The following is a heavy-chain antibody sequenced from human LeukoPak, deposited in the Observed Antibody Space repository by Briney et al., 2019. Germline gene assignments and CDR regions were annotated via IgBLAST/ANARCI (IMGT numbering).Heavy chain of an antibody. J-gene: IGHJ4*02. V-gene: IGHV1-46*01. D-gene: IGHD3-3*01. CDR2: INPSDGST. CDR3: ARSVTIFGVVPGGY. CDR1: GYTFTSYY. Sequence: GASVKVSCKASGYTFTSYYMHWVRQAPGQGLEWMGLINPSDGSTTYAPKFQGRVTLTRDTSTSTVYMKFSSLRSEDTAVYYCARSVTIFGVVPGGYWGQGTLVTVSS.